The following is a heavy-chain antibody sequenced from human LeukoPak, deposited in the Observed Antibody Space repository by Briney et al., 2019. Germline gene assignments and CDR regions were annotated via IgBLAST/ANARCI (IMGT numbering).Heavy chain of an antibody. D-gene: IGHD5-18*01. CDR3: ARGDAYSYGIDY. CDR1: GDSISSGDYY. V-gene: IGHV4-61*08. CDR2: IYYSGST. J-gene: IGHJ4*02. Sequence: PSETLSLTCTVSGDSISSGDYYWSWIRQPPGNGLEWIGYIYYSGSTNYNPSLKSRVTISVDTSKNQFSLKLSSVTAADTAVYYCARGDAYSYGIDYWGQGTLVTVSS.